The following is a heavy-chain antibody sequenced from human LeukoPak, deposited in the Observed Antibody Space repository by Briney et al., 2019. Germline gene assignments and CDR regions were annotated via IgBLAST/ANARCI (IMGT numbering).Heavy chain of an antibody. CDR2: ISSSSSTI. J-gene: IGHJ3*02. CDR3: ARAKRNGFDI. V-gene: IGHV3-48*01. Sequence: GGSLRLSCAASRFTFSSYSMNWVRQAPGKGLKWVSHISSSSSTIYYADSVKGRFTISRDNAMNSVYLQMNSLRAEDTAVYYCARAKRNGFDIWGQGTMVTVSS. CDR1: RFTFSSYS.